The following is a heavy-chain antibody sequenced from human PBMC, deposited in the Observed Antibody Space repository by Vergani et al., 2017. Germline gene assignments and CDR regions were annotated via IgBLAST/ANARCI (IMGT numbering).Heavy chain of an antibody. CDR1: GFTFSSYG. D-gene: IGHD5-12*01. Sequence: QVQLVESGGGVVQPGRSLRLSCAASGFTFSSYGMHWVRQAPGKGLEWVAVIWYDGSNKYYADSVKGRFTISRDNSKNTLYLQMNSLRAEDTAVYYCASGYGLFDYWGQGTLVTVSS. J-gene: IGHJ4*02. V-gene: IGHV3-33*01. CDR3: ASGYGLFDY. CDR2: IWYDGSNK.